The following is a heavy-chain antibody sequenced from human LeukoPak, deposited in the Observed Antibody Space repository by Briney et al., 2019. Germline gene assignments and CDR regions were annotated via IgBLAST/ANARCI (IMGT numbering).Heavy chain of an antibody. Sequence: ASVKVSCKASGYTLTGYYMHWVRQAPGQGLEWMGWINPNSGGTNYAQKFQGRVTMTRDTSISTAYMELSRLRSDDTAVYYCARVYLGVYYYGSSGYSHLDYWGQGTLVTVSS. CDR3: ARVYLGVYYYGSSGYSHLDY. D-gene: IGHD3-22*01. J-gene: IGHJ4*02. V-gene: IGHV1-2*02. CDR1: GYTLTGYY. CDR2: INPNSGGT.